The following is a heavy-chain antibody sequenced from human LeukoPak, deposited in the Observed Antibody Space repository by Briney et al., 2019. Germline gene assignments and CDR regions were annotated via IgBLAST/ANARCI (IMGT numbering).Heavy chain of an antibody. J-gene: IGHJ4*02. D-gene: IGHD3-22*01. CDR1: GFTFSSYS. Sequence: GGSLRLSCAASGFTFSSYSMNWVRQAPGKGLEWVSSISSSSCYIYYADSVKGRFTISRDNAKNSLYLQMNSLRAEDTAVYYCATYYYDSSGYYSGVQFDYWGQGTLVTVSS. V-gene: IGHV3-21*01. CDR3: ATYYYDSSGYYSGVQFDY. CDR2: ISSSSCYI.